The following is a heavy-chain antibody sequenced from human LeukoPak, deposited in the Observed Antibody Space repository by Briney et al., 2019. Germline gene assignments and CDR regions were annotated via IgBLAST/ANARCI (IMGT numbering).Heavy chain of an antibody. CDR1: GFTFSSYS. V-gene: IGHV3-21*01. CDR2: ISSSSSYI. J-gene: IGHJ4*02. D-gene: IGHD2-2*01. CDR3: ARGRYIVVVPDESHFDY. Sequence: PGGSLRLSCAASGFTFSSYSMNWVRQAPGKGLEWVSSISSSSSYIYYADSVKGRFTISRDNAKNSLYLQMNSPRAEDTAVYYCARGRYIVVVPDESHFDYWGQGTLVTVSS.